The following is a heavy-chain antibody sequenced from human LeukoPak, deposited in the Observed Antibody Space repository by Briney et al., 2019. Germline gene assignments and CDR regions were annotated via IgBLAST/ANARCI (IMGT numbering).Heavy chain of an antibody. Sequence: SQTLSLTCTVSGGSISSGSYYWSWIRQPAGKGLEWIGRIYTSGSTNYNPSLKSRVTISVDTSKNQFSLKLSSVTAADTAVYYCARDLYCSSTSCYFDPWGQGTLVIVSS. J-gene: IGHJ5*02. V-gene: IGHV4-61*02. CDR3: ARDLYCSSTSCYFDP. CDR2: IYTSGST. D-gene: IGHD2-2*01. CDR1: GGSISSGSYY.